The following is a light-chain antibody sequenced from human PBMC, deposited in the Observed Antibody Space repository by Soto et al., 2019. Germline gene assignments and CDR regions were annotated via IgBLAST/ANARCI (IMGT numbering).Light chain of an antibody. CDR2: NNN. V-gene: IGLV1-44*01. CDR3: ATWDDSLNGRV. Sequence: QSVLTQAPSASETPGQRVTISCSGSSSNIGSNYVSWYQQLPGTAPKLLMYNNNQRPSGVPDRFSGSKSGTSASLAISGLQSEDEADYYCATWDDSLNGRVFGGGTKLTVL. CDR1: SSNIGSNY. J-gene: IGLJ3*02.